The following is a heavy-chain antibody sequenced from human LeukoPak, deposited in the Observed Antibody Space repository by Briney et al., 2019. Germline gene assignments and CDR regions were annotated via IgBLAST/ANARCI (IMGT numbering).Heavy chain of an antibody. CDR1: GFTVSSNY. CDR2: IYSGGST. Sequence: PGGSLRLSCAASGFTVSSNYMSWVRQAPGKGLKWVSVIYSGGSTYYADSVKGRFTISRDNSKNTLYLQINSLRAEDTAVYYCARDEHGGAFDIWGQGTMVTVSS. D-gene: IGHD2-15*01. J-gene: IGHJ3*02. V-gene: IGHV3-53*01. CDR3: ARDEHGGAFDI.